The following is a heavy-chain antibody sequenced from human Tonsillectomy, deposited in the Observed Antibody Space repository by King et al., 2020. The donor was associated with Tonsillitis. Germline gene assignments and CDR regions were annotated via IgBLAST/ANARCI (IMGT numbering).Heavy chain of an antibody. CDR2: ISWNSGSI. J-gene: IGHJ6*02. D-gene: IGHD6-6*01. V-gene: IGHV3-9*01. CDR3: AKDKASLVMDV. CDR1: GFTFDDYA. Sequence: VQLVESGGGLVQPGRSLRLSCAASGFTFDDYAMHWVRQAPGKGLEWVSGISWNSGSIGYADSLKGRFTISRDNAKNSLYLQMNSLRAEDTALYYCAKDKASLVMDVWGQGTTVTVSS.